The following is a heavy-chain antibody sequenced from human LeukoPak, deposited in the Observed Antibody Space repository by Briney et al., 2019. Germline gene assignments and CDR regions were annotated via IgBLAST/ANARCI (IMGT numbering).Heavy chain of an antibody. D-gene: IGHD3/OR15-3a*01. J-gene: IGHJ3*01. CDR2: ISSSSSYI. CDR3: ARAGYYDFWTGYYGAFDL. V-gene: IGHV3-21*01. Sequence: PGGSLTLSCAASGFTFSSYSMNWVRQAPGKGLEWVSSISSSSSYIYYADSVKGRFTISRDNAKNSLYLQMNSLRAEDTAVYYCARAGYYDFWTGYYGAFDLWGQGTMVTVSS. CDR1: GFTFSSYS.